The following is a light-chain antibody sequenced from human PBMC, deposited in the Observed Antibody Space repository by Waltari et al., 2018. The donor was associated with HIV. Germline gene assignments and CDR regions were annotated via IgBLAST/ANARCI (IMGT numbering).Light chain of an antibody. CDR3: QVWDRSYKEAV. CDR2: DDV. J-gene: IGLJ2*01. CDR1: HIGRNS. Sequence: SYVLTQAPPVSVAPGQTATISCGHIGRNSVQSYRQKPGRAPLLVVLDDVDRSSGIPARFSGARSGERATLTIRGVEAGDEADYYCQVWDRSYKEAVFGGGT. V-gene: IGLV3-21*02.